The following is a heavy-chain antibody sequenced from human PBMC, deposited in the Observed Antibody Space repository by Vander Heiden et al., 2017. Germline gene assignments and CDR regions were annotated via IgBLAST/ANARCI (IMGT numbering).Heavy chain of an antibody. Sequence: QVQLVESGGGVVQPGKSLRLSCAASGFTFSSYGMHWVRQDPGKGLEWVAVIWYDGSNKYYGDSVKGRFTISRDNSKNTLYLQMDSLRADDTAVYYCARTFCDGDCYSVGGQDYWGQGTLVIVSS. D-gene: IGHD2-21*02. V-gene: IGHV3-33*01. CDR2: IWYDGSNK. J-gene: IGHJ4*02. CDR3: ARTFCDGDCYSVGGQDY. CDR1: GFTFSSYG.